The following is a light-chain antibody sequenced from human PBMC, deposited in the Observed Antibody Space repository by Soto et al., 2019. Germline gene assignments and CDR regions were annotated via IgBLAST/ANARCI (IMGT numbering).Light chain of an antibody. Sequence: EIVLTQSPATLSLSPGERATLSCRASQSVSSYLAWYQQKPGQAPRLLIYDASNRAAGIPARFSGSGSGTDFTLTISSLEPEDFAIYYCQQRQYWPPITFGKGTRLENK. CDR3: QQRQYWPPIT. V-gene: IGKV3-11*01. CDR2: DAS. J-gene: IGKJ5*01. CDR1: QSVSSY.